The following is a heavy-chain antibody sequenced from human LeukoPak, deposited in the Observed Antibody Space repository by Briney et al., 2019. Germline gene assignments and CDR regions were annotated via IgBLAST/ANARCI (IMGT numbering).Heavy chain of an antibody. Sequence: GGSLRLSCAASGFTFSSYGMHWVRQAPGKGLEWVAFIRYDGSNKYYADSVKGRFTISRDNSKNTLYLQMNSLRAEDTAVYYCARMDTAMAYYFDYWGQGTLVTVSS. CDR2: IRYDGSNK. CDR3: ARMDTAMAYYFDY. V-gene: IGHV3-30*02. D-gene: IGHD5-18*01. J-gene: IGHJ4*02. CDR1: GFTFSSYG.